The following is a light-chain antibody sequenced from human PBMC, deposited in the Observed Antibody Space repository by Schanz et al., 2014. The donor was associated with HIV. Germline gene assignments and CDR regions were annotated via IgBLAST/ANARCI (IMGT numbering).Light chain of an antibody. V-gene: IGLV2-14*01. CDR1: SSDVGGYNY. Sequence: QSALTQPASVSGSPGQSITISCTGTSSDVGGYNYVSWYQQHPGKAPKLMIYDVSNRPSGVSNRFSGSKSGNTASLTISGRQAEDESDYYCSSHAGRNSFVVLGGGTKLTVL. J-gene: IGLJ2*01. CDR3: SSHAGRNSFVV. CDR2: DVS.